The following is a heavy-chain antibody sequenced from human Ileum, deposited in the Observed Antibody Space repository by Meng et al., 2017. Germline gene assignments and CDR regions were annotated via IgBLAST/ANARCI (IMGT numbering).Heavy chain of an antibody. CDR3: ARYGGSGSYWHFDP. J-gene: IGHJ2*01. CDR2: IPHSGSP. Sequence: QVQLQQWGAGLLKPSETLSLTCAVYGGSFSGYYWTWIRQPPGKGLEWIGEIPHSGSPNHHPSLKSRVTMSIDTSKIQFSLELSSVTAADAAVYYCARYGGSGSYWHFDPWGRGTLVTVSS. CDR1: GGSFSGYY. D-gene: IGHD3-10*01. V-gene: IGHV4-34*01.